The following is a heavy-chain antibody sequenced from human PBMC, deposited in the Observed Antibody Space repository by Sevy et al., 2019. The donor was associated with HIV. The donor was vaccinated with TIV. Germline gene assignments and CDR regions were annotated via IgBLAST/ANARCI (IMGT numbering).Heavy chain of an antibody. CDR3: ARDDGNYYFHY. J-gene: IGHJ4*02. D-gene: IGHD1-7*01. Sequence: GGSLRLSCAASGFTFSKYWMGWVRQAPGKGLEWVANIKQDGGQKYYVDSVKGRFTISRDNAKNSLHLQMNSLRAEDTAVYFCARDDGNYYFHYWGQGTLVTVSS. V-gene: IGHV3-7*01. CDR1: GFTFSKYW. CDR2: IKQDGGQK.